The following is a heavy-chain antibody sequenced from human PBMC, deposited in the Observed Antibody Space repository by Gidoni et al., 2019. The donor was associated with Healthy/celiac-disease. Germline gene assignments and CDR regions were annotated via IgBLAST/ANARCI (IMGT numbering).Heavy chain of an antibody. D-gene: IGHD3-22*01. V-gene: IGHV4-34*01. Sequence: QVQLQQWGAGLLKPSETLSLTCAVYGGSFSGSYWRWIRQPPGKGLEWIGEINHSGSTNYNPSLKSRVTISVDTSKNQFSLKLSSVTAADTAVYYCARLCLRYYYDSSGYQYYFDYWGQGTLVTVSS. CDR1: GGSFSGSY. CDR2: INHSGST. CDR3: ARLCLRYYYDSSGYQYYFDY. J-gene: IGHJ4*02.